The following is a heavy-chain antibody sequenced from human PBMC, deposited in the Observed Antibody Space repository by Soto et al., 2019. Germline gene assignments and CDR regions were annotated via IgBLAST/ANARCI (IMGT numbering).Heavy chain of an antibody. J-gene: IGHJ4*02. CDR3: AKDLPDSGGSLDY. V-gene: IGHV3-30*18. D-gene: IGHD1-26*01. CDR1: GFTFSSYG. Sequence: QVQLVESGGGVVQPGRSLRLSCAASGFTFSSYGMHWVRQAPGKGLEWVAVISYDGSNKYYADSVKGRFTISRDNSKNTLYRQMNCLSVGDAAVSYCAKDLPDSGGSLDYWGQGTMVTVSS. CDR2: ISYDGSNK.